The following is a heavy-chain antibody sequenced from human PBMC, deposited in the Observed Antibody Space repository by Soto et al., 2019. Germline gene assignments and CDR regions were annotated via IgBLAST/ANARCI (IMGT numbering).Heavy chain of an antibody. Sequence: SETLSLTCTFSCGSGLSDNYYWVWIRQPPGKGLECIGYISYSGSTNYNPSLKSRVTISVDTSKDQFSLKLSSVTAADTAVYYCATRTVFRPLDCWGQGTLVTVSS. J-gene: IGHJ4*02. CDR1: CGSGLSDNYY. CDR3: ATRTVFRPLDC. V-gene: IGHV4-61*01. CDR2: ISYSGST.